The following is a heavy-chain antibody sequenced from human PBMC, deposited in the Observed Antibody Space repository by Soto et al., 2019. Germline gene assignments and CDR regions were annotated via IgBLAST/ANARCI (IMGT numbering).Heavy chain of an antibody. Sequence: EVQLLESGGGLVQPGGSLRLSCAASGFTFTTYAMSWVRQPPGKGLGWVSGISSSGDITYYADSVKGRFTISRDQSKKTVYLQMNSLRAEDTALYYCAKVNSSVGVGDHDYWGQGTLGSVSS. CDR2: ISSSGDIT. D-gene: IGHD4-17*01. J-gene: IGHJ4*02. V-gene: IGHV3-23*01. CDR3: AKVNSSVGVGDHDY. CDR1: GFTFTTYA.